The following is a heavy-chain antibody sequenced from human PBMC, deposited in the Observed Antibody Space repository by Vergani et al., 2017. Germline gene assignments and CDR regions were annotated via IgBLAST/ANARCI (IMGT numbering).Heavy chain of an antibody. CDR3: ASDAGYCSGGGCFSPRASYYGMDV. J-gene: IGHJ6*02. D-gene: IGHD2-15*01. V-gene: IGHV1-2*02. CDR2: INPNSGGT. Sequence: QVQLVQSEAEGMKPGASVKVSCKASGDTFTGYYMHWVRQAPGQGLEWMGWINPNSGGTNYAPKFQGRVTMTTDTSISTAYMELSSLRSDDTAVYYCASDAGYCSGGGCFSPRASYYGMDVWGQGTTVTVSS. CDR1: GDTFTGYY.